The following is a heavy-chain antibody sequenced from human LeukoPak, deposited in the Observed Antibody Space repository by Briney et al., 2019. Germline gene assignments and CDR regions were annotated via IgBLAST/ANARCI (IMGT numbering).Heavy chain of an antibody. Sequence: PGGSLRLSCAASGFTVSSNYMSWVRQAPGKGLEWVSAISGSGGSTYYADSVKGRFTISRDNSKNTLYLQMNSLRAEDTAVYYCAKDMRFDWTPYYFDYWGQGTLVTVSS. CDR3: AKDMRFDWTPYYFDY. CDR2: ISGSGGST. D-gene: IGHD3-9*01. V-gene: IGHV3-23*01. CDR1: GFTVSSNY. J-gene: IGHJ4*02.